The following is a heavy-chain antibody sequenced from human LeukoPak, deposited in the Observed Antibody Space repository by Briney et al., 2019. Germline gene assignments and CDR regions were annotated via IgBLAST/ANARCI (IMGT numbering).Heavy chain of an antibody. CDR2: ISETSRKT. CDR3: VQEARRDGYKLAPVAEH. V-gene: IGHV3-23*01. J-gene: IGHJ1*01. CDR1: GFTFNIYA. Sequence: GGSLRLSCAASGFTFNIYAVSWVRQAPEKGLEWVSAISETSRKTYYADPVKGRFTISRDSSKNTLYLQMNDLRDEDTAVYYCVQEARRDGYKLAPVAEHWGQGTLVTVSS. D-gene: IGHD5-24*01.